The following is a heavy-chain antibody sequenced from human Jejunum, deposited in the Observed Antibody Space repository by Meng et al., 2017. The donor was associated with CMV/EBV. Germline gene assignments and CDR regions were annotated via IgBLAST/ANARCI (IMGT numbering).Heavy chain of an antibody. J-gene: IGHJ4*02. CDR2: AGNKADTYTT. D-gene: IGHD5/OR15-5a*01. V-gene: IGHV3-72*01. CDR1: GFTFSDHH. CDR3: ARHFDSSVSV. Sequence: QLVESGGGLVQPGGSLRLSCAASGFTFSDHHIDWVRQAPGKGLEWVGRAGNKADTYTTYYAASVKGRFTISRDESKTSVYLQMNSLKTEDTAVYFCARHFDSSVSVWGQGILVTVSS.